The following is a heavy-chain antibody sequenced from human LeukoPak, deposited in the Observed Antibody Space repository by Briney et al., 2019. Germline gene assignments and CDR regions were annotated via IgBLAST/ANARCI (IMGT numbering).Heavy chain of an antibody. J-gene: IGHJ6*02. CDR3: ARVVGCSSTSCYVYYYGMDV. D-gene: IGHD2-2*01. Sequence: ASVKVSCKASGYTFTSYDINWVRQATGQGLEWMGWMNPNSGNTGYAQKFQGRVTMTRNTSISTAYMELSSLRSEDTAVYYCARVVGCSSTSCYVYYYGMDVWGQGTTVTVSS. CDR1: GYTFTSYD. V-gene: IGHV1-8*01. CDR2: MNPNSGNT.